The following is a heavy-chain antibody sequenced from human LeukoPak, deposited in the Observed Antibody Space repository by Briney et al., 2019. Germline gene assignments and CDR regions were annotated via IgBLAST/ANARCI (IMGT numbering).Heavy chain of an antibody. CDR2: INPHSGGT. D-gene: IGHD4-23*01. J-gene: IGHJ4*02. Sequence: ASVKVSCKASGYTFTGYYIHWVRQAPGQGLEWMGWINPHSGGTNYAQKFQGRVTMTRDTSISTAYMELSSLRSDDTAVYYCARDLTSFYGGNQYYFDYWGQGTLVTVSS. V-gene: IGHV1-2*02. CDR1: GYTFTGYY. CDR3: ARDLTSFYGGNQYYFDY.